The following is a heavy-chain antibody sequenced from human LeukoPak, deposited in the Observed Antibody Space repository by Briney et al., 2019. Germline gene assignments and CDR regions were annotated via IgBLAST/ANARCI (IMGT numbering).Heavy chain of an antibody. CDR1: GGSMSSDY. V-gene: IGHV4-4*07. Sequence: SETLSLTCTVSGGSMSSDYWSWIRQPAGKGLEWIGRIYSSGSTNYNPSLKSRVTMSVDSSKNQFSLKLTSVTAADTAVYYCARDYRGYYAFDIWGQGTMVAVSS. D-gene: IGHD3-22*01. CDR2: IYSSGST. CDR3: ARDYRGYYAFDI. J-gene: IGHJ3*02.